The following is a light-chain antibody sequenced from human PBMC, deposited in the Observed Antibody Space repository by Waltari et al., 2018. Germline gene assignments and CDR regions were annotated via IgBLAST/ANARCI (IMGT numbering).Light chain of an antibody. CDR2: TAS. CDR3: QQSYTTPYT. CDR1: QSVSDY. J-gene: IGKJ2*01. Sequence: DIQMTQSPSYLAASLGDRVTITCRASQSVSDYLNWYQKKPGKAPSLLIYTASSLQSGVPSTFSGSGSGTEFTLTISSLQTEDFATYYCQQSYTTPYTFGQGTKLEIK. V-gene: IGKV1-39*01.